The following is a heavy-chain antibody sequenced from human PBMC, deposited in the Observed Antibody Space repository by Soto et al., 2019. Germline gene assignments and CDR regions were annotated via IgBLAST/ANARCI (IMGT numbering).Heavy chain of an antibody. V-gene: IGHV3-66*04. CDR3: ARPYYDSSDYPWY. Sequence: EVPLVESGGGLVQPGGSLRLSCAVSGFTVSSNYMNWVRQAPGKGLEWVSVIYSGGSTYYADSVKGRFTISRDNSKNTLYLQMNSLRAEDTAVYYCARPYYDSSDYPWYWGQGTLVTVSS. D-gene: IGHD3-22*01. CDR2: IYSGGST. J-gene: IGHJ4*02. CDR1: GFTVSSNY.